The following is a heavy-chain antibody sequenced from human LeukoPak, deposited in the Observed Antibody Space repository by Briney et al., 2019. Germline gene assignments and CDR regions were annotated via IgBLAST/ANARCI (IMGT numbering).Heavy chain of an antibody. D-gene: IGHD3-16*01. J-gene: IGHJ6*02. CDR2: IHYSGKA. Sequence: SETLSLTCTVSGGSISGHCWTWVRQPPGEGLEWIGQIHYSGKADYNPSLRSRITISVDTSKNQMSLKVTSVTAADTAVYYCARFGVDYDMDVWGQGTTVTVS. V-gene: IGHV4-59*11. CDR1: GGSISGHC. CDR3: ARFGVDYDMDV.